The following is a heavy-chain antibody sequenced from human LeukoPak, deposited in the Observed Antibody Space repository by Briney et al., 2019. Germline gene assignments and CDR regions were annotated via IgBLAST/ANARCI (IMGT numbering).Heavy chain of an antibody. Sequence: PGGSLRLSCAASGFTFSSYEMHWVRQAPGKGLEWVSYISSSGSTIYYADSVKGRFTISRDNAKNSLYLQMNSLRAEDTAVYYCAQVGATTEGYWGQGTLVTVSS. CDR1: GFTFSSYE. CDR3: AQVGATTEGY. CDR2: ISSSGSTI. J-gene: IGHJ4*02. V-gene: IGHV3-48*03. D-gene: IGHD1-26*01.